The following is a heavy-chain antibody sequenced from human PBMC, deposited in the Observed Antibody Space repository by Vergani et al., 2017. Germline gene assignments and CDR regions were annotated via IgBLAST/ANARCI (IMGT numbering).Heavy chain of an antibody. CDR1: GFTFDDYT. V-gene: IGHV3-23*04. CDR2: ISGSGGST. CDR3: AKDYFDAFDI. Sequence: EVQLVESGGVVVQPGGSLRLSCAASGFTFDDYTMHWVRQAPGEGLEWVSAISGSGGSTYYADSVKGRFTISRDNSKNTLYLQMNSLIAEDTAVYYCAKDYFDAFDIWGQGTMVTVSS. J-gene: IGHJ3*02. D-gene: IGHD2/OR15-2a*01.